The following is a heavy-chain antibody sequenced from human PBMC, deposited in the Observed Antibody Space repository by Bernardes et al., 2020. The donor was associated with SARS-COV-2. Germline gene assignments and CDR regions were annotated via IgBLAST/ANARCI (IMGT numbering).Heavy chain of an antibody. CDR1: GFTFSSYW. CDR3: VRSAFSGGSGYFFDCLVKDYF. D-gene: IGHD3-22*01. J-gene: IGHJ4*01. Sequence: GGSLRLSCAASGFTFSSYWIHWVRQVPGKGLVWVSRINNDGRTITYADSVKGRFIISRDNAKNTLYLQMNSLRVEDAAMYYCVRSAFSGGSGYFFDCLVKDYF. V-gene: IGHV3-74*01. CDR2: INNDGRTI.